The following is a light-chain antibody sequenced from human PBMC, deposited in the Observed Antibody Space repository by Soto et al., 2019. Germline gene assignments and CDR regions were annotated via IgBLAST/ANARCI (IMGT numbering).Light chain of an antibody. Sequence: EIVLTQSPATLSLSPGERATLSCRASQSVSRNVAWYQQKPGQAPRLLIHDASTRATGISVRFSGSGSGTEFTLTISSLRSEDFAVYYCQQYNNWLWTFGQGTKVEIK. V-gene: IGKV3-15*01. CDR2: DAS. CDR3: QQYNNWLWT. J-gene: IGKJ1*01. CDR1: QSVSRN.